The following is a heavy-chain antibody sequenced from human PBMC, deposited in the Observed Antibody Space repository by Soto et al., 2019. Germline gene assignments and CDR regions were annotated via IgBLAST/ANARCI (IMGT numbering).Heavy chain of an antibody. CDR3: ARHVPAAGYYYGMDV. CDR1: GGTFSSYA. J-gene: IGHJ6*02. Sequence: QVQLVQSGAEVKKPGSSVKVSCKASGGTFSSYAISWVRQAPGQGLEWMGGIIPIFGTANYAQKFQGRVTISADESTSTAYMELSSLRSEDPGVYYCARHVPAAGYYYGMDVWGQGTKVTVSS. CDR2: IIPIFGTA. D-gene: IGHD2-2*01. V-gene: IGHV1-69*12.